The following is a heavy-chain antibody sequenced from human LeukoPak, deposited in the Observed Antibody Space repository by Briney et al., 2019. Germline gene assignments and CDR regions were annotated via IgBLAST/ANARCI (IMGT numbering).Heavy chain of an antibody. V-gene: IGHV4-39*07. D-gene: IGHD6-6*01. CDR3: ARSYSSSSRRPTYYFDY. Sequence: PSETLSLTCTVSGGSISSSSYSWGWIRQPPGKGLEWIGSIYYSGSTNYNPSLKSRVTISVDTSKNQFSLKLSSVTAADTAVYYCARSYSSSSRRPTYYFDYWGQGTLVTVSS. CDR2: IYYSGST. J-gene: IGHJ4*02. CDR1: GGSISSSSYS.